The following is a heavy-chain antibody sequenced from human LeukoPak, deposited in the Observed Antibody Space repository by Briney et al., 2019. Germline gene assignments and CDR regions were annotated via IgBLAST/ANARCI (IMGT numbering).Heavy chain of an antibody. CDR3: ARDGARNGMDV. D-gene: IGHD1-26*01. CDR2: IYYSGST. V-gene: IGHV4-31*03. J-gene: IGHJ6*02. CDR1: GGSISSGGYY. Sequence: SETLSPTCTVSGGSISSGGYYWSWIRQHPGKGLEWIGYIYYSGSTYYNPSLKSRVTISVDTSKNQFSLKLSSVTAADTAVYYCARDGARNGMDVWGQGTTVTVSS.